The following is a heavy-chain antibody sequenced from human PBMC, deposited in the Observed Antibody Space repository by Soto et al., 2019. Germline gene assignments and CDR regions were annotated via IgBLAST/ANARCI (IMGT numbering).Heavy chain of an antibody. J-gene: IGHJ4*02. V-gene: IGHV3-23*01. Sequence: GGSLRLSCAASGFTFSSYAVSWVRQAPGKGPEWISSISGSGSTIYYADSVKGRFAISGDNSKNTLYLQMSSLRAEDTAVYYCAKVFYYYDSSGYYYFDYWGQGTLVTVSS. D-gene: IGHD3-22*01. CDR1: GFTFSSYA. CDR2: ISGSGSTI. CDR3: AKVFYYYDSSGYYYFDY.